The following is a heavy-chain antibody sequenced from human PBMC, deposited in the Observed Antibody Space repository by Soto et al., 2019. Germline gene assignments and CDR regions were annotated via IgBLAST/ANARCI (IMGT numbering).Heavy chain of an antibody. CDR1: GLSVSSSH. Sequence: PGGSLRLSCAVSGLSVSSSHMNWVPQAPGKGLEWVSIIYSVGSTYYAVSVKGRLTISRDNSKNTVYLQMNNLRAVDTAVYYFAILCCYESGSYSFRDNWFDPWGQATLVTVSS. V-gene: IGHV3-53*01. D-gene: IGHD3-10*01. CDR3: AILCCYESGSYSFRDNWFDP. CDR2: IYSVGST. J-gene: IGHJ5*02.